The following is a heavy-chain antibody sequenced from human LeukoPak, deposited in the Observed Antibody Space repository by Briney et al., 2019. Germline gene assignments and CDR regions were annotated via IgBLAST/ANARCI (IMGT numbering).Heavy chain of an antibody. J-gene: IGHJ4*02. V-gene: IGHV3-74*03. D-gene: IGHD3-10*01. CDR2: INRDGSTT. CDR1: GFTFSNYW. CDR3: ARDKKSGESSEIDY. Sequence: GGSLRLSCAASGFTFSNYWVHWVRQAPGKGLVWVSRINRDGSTTKYADSVKGRFTVSGDNAKNTLNLQMNSLRAEDTAVYYCARDKKSGESSEIDYWGQGTLVTVSS.